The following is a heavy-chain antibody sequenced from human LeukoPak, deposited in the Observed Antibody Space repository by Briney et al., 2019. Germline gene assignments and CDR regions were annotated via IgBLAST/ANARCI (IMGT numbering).Heavy chain of an antibody. V-gene: IGHV3-7*01. CDR1: GFTFSSYW. CDR2: IKQDGSEK. CDR3: AREDGYCSGGNCYSYFDS. J-gene: IGHJ4*02. D-gene: IGHD2-15*01. Sequence: PGGSLRLSCAASGFTFSSYWMSWVRQAPGKGLEWVANIKQDGSEKHYVDSVKGRLTISRDNAKNLLYLQMYSLRAEDTAVYFCAREDGYCSGGNCYSYFDSWGQGTLVTVSS.